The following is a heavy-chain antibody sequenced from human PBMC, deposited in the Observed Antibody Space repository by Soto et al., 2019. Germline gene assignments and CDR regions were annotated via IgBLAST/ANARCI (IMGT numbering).Heavy chain of an antibody. CDR3: AREQYGSGLNSGHYGMDV. Sequence: QVQLVQSGAEVKKPGASVKVSCKASGYTFTSYYMHWVRQAPGQGLEWMGIINPSGGSTSYAQKFQGRVTMTRDTSTSTVYMELSSLRSEDTAVYYCAREQYGSGLNSGHYGMDVWGQGTTVTVSS. CDR1: GYTFTSYY. CDR2: INPSGGST. J-gene: IGHJ6*02. V-gene: IGHV1-46*01. D-gene: IGHD3-10*01.